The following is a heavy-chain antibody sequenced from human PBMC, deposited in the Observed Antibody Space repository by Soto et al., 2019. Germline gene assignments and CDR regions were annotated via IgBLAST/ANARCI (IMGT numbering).Heavy chain of an antibody. J-gene: IGHJ4*02. CDR2: ISGSGGST. CDR3: AKDHGFGGGPFDS. V-gene: IGHV3-23*01. CDR1: GFTFSSYA. Sequence: EVQLLESGGGLVQPGGSLRLSCAASGFTFSSYAMSWVRQAPGKGLEWVSAISGSGGSTYYADAVKGRFTISRDNSKNTLYLQMNSLRAEDTAVYYCAKDHGFGGGPFDSWGQGTLVTVSS. D-gene: IGHD3-16*01.